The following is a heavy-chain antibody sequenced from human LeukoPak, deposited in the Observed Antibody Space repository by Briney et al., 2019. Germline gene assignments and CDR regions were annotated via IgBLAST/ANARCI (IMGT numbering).Heavy chain of an antibody. CDR3: ARGPTWIQLWFDY. CDR1: GATFSSYA. J-gene: IGHJ4*02. D-gene: IGHD5-18*01. Sequence: SVKLCCKAAGATFSSYAISRVGEAPGQRLGWRGGMVPIFGIANYAQKFQGRVTITAAKSTSTAYMELSSLRSEDTAVYYCARGPTWIQLWFDYWGQGTLVTVSS. V-gene: IGHV1-69*17. CDR2: MVPIFGIA.